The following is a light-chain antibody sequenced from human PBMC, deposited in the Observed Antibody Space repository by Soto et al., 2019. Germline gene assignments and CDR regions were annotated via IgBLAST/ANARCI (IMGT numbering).Light chain of an antibody. CDR1: QSVSSY. Sequence: EIVLTQSPATLSLSPGERATLSCRASQSVSSYLAWYQQKPGQAPSLLIYGASSRATGIPDRFSGSGSGTDFTLTISSLEPDDFAVYYCQQRSNWQITFGQGTRLEIK. J-gene: IGKJ5*01. CDR3: QQRSNWQIT. CDR2: GAS. V-gene: IGKV3-11*01.